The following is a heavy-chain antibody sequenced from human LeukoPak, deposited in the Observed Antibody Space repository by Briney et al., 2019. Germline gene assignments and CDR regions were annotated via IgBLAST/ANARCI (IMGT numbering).Heavy chain of an antibody. CDR3: ARDFVGATEAFDI. J-gene: IGHJ3*02. CDR2: IKQDGSEK. D-gene: IGHD1-26*01. CDR1: GFTFSRYW. V-gene: IGHV3-7*01. Sequence: GGSLRLSCTASGFTFSRYWMNWVRQAPGKGLEWVANIKQDGSEKYYVDSVKGRFTISRDNAKNSLYLQMNSLRAEDTAVYYCARDFVGATEAFDIWGQGTMVTVSS.